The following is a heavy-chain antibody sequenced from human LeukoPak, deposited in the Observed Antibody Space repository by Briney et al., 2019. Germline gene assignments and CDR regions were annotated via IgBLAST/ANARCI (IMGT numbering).Heavy chain of an antibody. CDR1: GYTFTSYY. CDR3: ARDPFTILGVVIRFDY. D-gene: IGHD3-3*01. CDR2: ISAYNGNT. Sequence: GASVRVSCNASGYTFTSYYMHWVRQAPGQGLEWMGWISAYNGNTNYAQKLQGRVTMTTDTSTSTAYMELRSLRSDDTAVYYCARDPFTILGVVIRFDYWGQGTLVTVSS. J-gene: IGHJ4*02. V-gene: IGHV1-18*04.